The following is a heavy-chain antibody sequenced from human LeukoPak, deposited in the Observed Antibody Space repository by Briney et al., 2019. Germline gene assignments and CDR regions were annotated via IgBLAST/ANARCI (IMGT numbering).Heavy chain of an antibody. CDR2: IYTSGST. V-gene: IGHV4-61*02. D-gene: IGHD6-19*01. Sequence: SETLSLTCTVSGGSISSGSYYWSWIRQPAGKGLEWIGRIYTSGSTNYNPSLKSRVTISVDTSKNQFSLKLTSVTGADTAVYYCAGERGEEYSSGWYKTNYFDNWGQGIRVTVSS. CDR3: AGERGEEYSSGWYKTNYFDN. CDR1: GGSISSGSYY. J-gene: IGHJ4*02.